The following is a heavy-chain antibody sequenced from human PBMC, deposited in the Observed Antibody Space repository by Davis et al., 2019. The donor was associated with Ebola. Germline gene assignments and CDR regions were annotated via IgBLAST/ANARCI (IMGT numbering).Heavy chain of an antibody. V-gene: IGHV4-31*03. D-gene: IGHD1-26*01. J-gene: IGHJ3*02. CDR2: IYYSGST. CDR3: ARLVGATWSGAFDI. CDR1: GGSISSGGYY. Sequence: MPSETLSLTCTVSGGSISSGGYYWTWIRQHPGKGLEWIGYIYYSGSTYYNPSLKRRVTISVDTSKNQFSLKLSAVTAADTAVYYCARLVGATWSGAFDIWGQGTMVTVSS.